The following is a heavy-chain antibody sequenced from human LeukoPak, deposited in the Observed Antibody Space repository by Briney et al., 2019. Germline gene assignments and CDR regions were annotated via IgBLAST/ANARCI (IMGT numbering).Heavy chain of an antibody. CDR3: ARARSGSYFDY. D-gene: IGHD3-10*01. CDR2: IYSGGST. V-gene: IGHV3-66*01. Sequence: GGSLRLSCAASGFTFSSNYMSWVRQAPGKGLEWVSVIYSGGSTYYADSVKGRFTISRDNSKNTLYPQMNSLRAEDTAVYYCARARSGSYFDYWGQGTLVTVSS. CDR1: GFTFSSNY. J-gene: IGHJ4*02.